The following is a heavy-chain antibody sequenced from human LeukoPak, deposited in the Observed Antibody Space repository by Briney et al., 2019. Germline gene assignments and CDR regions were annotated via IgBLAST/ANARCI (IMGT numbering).Heavy chain of an antibody. CDR1: GGTFSSYA. V-gene: IGHV1-69*05. CDR2: IIPIFGTA. D-gene: IGHD2-21*01. Sequence: SVKVSCKASGGTFSSYAISWVRQAPGQGLEWMGGIIPIFGTANYAQKFQGRVTITTDESTSTAYMELSSLRSEDTAVYYCARDWGEGGALRGYFDYWGQGTPVTVSS. CDR3: ARDWGEGGALRGYFDY. J-gene: IGHJ4*02.